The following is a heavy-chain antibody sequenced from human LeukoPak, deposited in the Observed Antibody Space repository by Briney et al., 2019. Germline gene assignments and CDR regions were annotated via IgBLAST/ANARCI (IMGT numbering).Heavy chain of an antibody. CDR2: IYHSGST. V-gene: IGHV4-30-2*01. J-gene: IGHJ3*02. Sequence: PSQTLSLTCAVSGGSISSGGYSWSWIRQPPGKGLEWIGYIYHSGSTYYNPSLKSRVTISVDRSKNQFSLKLSSVTAADTAVYYCTSSSDAFDIWGQGTMVTVSS. D-gene: IGHD6-6*01. CDR3: TSSSDAFDI. CDR1: GGSISSGGYS.